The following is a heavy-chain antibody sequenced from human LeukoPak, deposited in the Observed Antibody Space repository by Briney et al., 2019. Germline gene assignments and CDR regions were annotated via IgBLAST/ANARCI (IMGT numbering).Heavy chain of an antibody. V-gene: IGHV4-4*02. CDR1: GGSISSSNW. Sequence: SETLSLTCAVSGGSISSSNWWRWVRQPPGEGLEWIGEIYHSGSTNYNPSLKSRVTISVDKSKNQFSLKLSSVTAADTAVYYCASALQHCCGGSCRSYYGMDVWGKGTTVTVSS. CDR2: IYHSGST. CDR3: ASALQHCCGGSCRSYYGMDV. J-gene: IGHJ6*04. D-gene: IGHD2-15*01.